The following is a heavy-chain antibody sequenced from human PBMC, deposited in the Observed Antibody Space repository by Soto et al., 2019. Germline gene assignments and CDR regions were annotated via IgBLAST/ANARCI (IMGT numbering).Heavy chain of an antibody. CDR2: IYYSGST. D-gene: IGHD5-18*01. Sequence: SETLSLTCTVSGGSISSGDYYWSWIRQPPGKGLEWIGYIYYSGSTYYNPSLKSRVTISVDTSKNQFSLKLSSVTAADTAVYYRARGQLWTPSDYWGQGTLVTVSS. J-gene: IGHJ4*02. CDR3: ARGQLWTPSDY. CDR1: GGSISSGDYY. V-gene: IGHV4-30-4*01.